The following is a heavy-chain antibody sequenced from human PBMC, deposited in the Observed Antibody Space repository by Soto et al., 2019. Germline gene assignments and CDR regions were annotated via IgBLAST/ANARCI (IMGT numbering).Heavy chain of an antibody. CDR2: IIPIFGTA. Sequence: QVQLVQSGAEVKKPGSSVKVSCKASGGTFSSYAISWVRQAPGQGLEWMGGIIPIFGTANYAQKFRGRVTITADESTSTAYMELSSLRSEDTAVYYCAREPYCSGGSCYSWFDPWGQGTLVTVSS. J-gene: IGHJ5*02. CDR1: GGTFSSYA. D-gene: IGHD2-15*01. CDR3: AREPYCSGGSCYSWFDP. V-gene: IGHV1-69*01.